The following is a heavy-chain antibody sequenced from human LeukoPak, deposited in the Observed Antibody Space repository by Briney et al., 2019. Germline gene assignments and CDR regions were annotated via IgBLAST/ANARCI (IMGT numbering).Heavy chain of an antibody. CDR1: GGSISSYY. J-gene: IGHJ4*02. Sequence: PSETLSLTCTVSGGSISSYYWSWIRQPPGKGLEWIGYIYYSGSTNYNLSLKSRVTISVDTSKNQFSLKLSSVTAADTAVYYCARLVVGATLIDYWGQGTLVTVSS. D-gene: IGHD1-26*01. CDR3: ARLVVGATLIDY. CDR2: IYYSGST. V-gene: IGHV4-59*08.